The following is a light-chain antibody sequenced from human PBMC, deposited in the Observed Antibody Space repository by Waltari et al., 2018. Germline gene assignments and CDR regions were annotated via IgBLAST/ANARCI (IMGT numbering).Light chain of an antibody. CDR3: QQYDTFMWT. J-gene: IGKJ1*01. CDR2: KAS. V-gene: IGKV1-5*03. CDR1: QSISGW. Sequence: DIQMTQSPSTLSASVGDRVTITCRASQSISGWLAWYQQKPGKAPKLLIYKASTLESGVPSRFSGSGSVTEFTLTINSLQPDDFATYYCQQYDTFMWTFGQGTKVDI.